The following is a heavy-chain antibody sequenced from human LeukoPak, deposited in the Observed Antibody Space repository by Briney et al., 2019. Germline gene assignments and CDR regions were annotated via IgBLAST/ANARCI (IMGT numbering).Heavy chain of an antibody. J-gene: IGHJ3*02. V-gene: IGHV3-33*01. CDR3: ARDLWCGADCYGTFDI. D-gene: IGHD2-21*02. CDR2: TWYDESNK. Sequence: GGSLRLSCAASGFIFSNYGMHWVRQAPGKGLEWVALTWYDESNKYYADSVKGQFTISRDNSKNTLYLQMNSLRAEDTAVYYCARDLWCGADCYGTFDIWGQGTMVSVSS. CDR1: GFIFSNYG.